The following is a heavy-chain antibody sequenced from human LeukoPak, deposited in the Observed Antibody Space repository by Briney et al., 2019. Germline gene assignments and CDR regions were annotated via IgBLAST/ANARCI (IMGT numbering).Heavy chain of an antibody. CDR1: GYTFTGYY. V-gene: IGHV1-2*02. J-gene: IGHJ4*02. CDR3: ARDEMDYYGSGSYYYDY. Sequence: ASVKVSCKASGYTFTGYYMHWVRQAPGQGPEWMGWINPNSGGTNYAQRFQGRVTMTRDTSISTAYMELSRLRSDDTAVYYCARDEMDYYGSGSYYYDYWGQGTLVTVSS. CDR2: INPNSGGT. D-gene: IGHD3-10*01.